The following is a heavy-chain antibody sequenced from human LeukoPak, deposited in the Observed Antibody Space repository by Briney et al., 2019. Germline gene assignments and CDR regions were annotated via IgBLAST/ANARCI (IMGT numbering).Heavy chain of an antibody. D-gene: IGHD3-22*01. CDR1: GFTFSTYS. CDR2: IYAGDSST. J-gene: IGHJ4*02. Sequence: GESLKISCKGSGFTFSTYSFAWVRQMPGKGLEWMGVIYAGDSSTRYSPSFQGQVTISVDKSISTAYLQWSSLKASDSAIYYCARDSCYDSWGQGTLVTVSS. CDR3: ARDSCYDS. V-gene: IGHV5-51*01.